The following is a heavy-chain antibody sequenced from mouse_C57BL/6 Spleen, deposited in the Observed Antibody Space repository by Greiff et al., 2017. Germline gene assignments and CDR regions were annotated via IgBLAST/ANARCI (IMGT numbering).Heavy chain of an antibody. CDR3: ARGVLRAYYFDY. V-gene: IGHV1-85*01. CDR1: GYTFTSYD. CDR2: IYPGDGST. J-gene: IGHJ2*01. Sequence: VQLQQSGPELVKPGASVKLSCKASGYTFTSYDINWVKQRPGQGLEWIGWIYPGDGSTKYNEKFKGKATLTVDTSSSTAYMELHRLTSDDSAVYFSARGVLRAYYFDYWGQGTTLTVSS.